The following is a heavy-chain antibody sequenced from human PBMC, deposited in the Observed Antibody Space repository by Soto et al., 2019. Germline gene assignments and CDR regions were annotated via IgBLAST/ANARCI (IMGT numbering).Heavy chain of an antibody. Sequence: ASVKVSCKASGYTFTSYGISWVRQAPGQGLEWMGWISAYNGNTNYAQKLQGRVTMTTDTSTSTAYMELRNLRSDDTAVYYCARERAPNWYFDLWGRGTLVTVSS. J-gene: IGHJ2*01. CDR2: ISAYNGNT. CDR1: GYTFTSYG. V-gene: IGHV1-18*01. CDR3: ARERAPNWYFDL.